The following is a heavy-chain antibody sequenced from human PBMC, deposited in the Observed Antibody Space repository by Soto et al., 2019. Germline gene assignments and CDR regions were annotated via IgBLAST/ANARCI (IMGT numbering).Heavy chain of an antibody. D-gene: IGHD3-22*01. CDR1: GFTFSSYG. Sequence: GGSLRLSCAASGFTFSSYGMHWVRQAPGKGLEWVAVIWYDGSNKYYADSVKGRFTISRDNSKNTLYLQMNSLRAEDTAVYYCAGGEGRRYYDSSGYYLNYYYGMDVWGQETTVTVSS. CDR2: IWYDGSNK. V-gene: IGHV3-33*01. J-gene: IGHJ6*02. CDR3: AGGEGRRYYDSSGYYLNYYYGMDV.